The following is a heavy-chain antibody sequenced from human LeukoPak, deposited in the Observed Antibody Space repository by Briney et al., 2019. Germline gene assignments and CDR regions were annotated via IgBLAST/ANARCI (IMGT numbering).Heavy chain of an antibody. V-gene: IGHV3-74*01. CDR1: GFTFSSYFW. J-gene: IGHJ4*02. CDR2: IDSVGTTT. Sequence: PGGSLRLSCAASGFTFSSYFWMHWVRQAPGKGLVWVSRIDSVGTTTSYADSVKGRFTISRDNAKSTLYLQMNGLRAEDTAVYYCARPVCGGDCYPYDYWGQGTLVTVSS. D-gene: IGHD2-21*02. CDR3: ARPVCGGDCYPYDY.